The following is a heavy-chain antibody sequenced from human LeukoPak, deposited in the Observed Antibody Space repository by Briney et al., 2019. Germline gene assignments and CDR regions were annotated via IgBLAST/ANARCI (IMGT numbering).Heavy chain of an antibody. V-gene: IGHV3-30-3*01. CDR2: ISYDGSNK. J-gene: IGHJ3*02. CDR3: ASTDAFDI. CDR1: GFTFSSYA. Sequence: GGSLRLSCAASGFTFSSYAMHWVRQAPGKGLEWVAVISYDGSNKYYADSVKGRFTISRDNSKNTLYLQMNSLRAEDTAVYYCASTDAFDIWGQGTVVTVSS.